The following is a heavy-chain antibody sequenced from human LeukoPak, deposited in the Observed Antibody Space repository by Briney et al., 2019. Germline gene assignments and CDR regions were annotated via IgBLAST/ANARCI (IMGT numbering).Heavy chain of an antibody. CDR3: ARAAYATATWNFDY. J-gene: IGHJ4*02. D-gene: IGHD2-8*01. CDR1: GGSISSGGSY. Sequence: PLETLSLTCTVCGGSISSGGSYCSWIRQHPGKSLEWLGYIYYSGSTTFNPSLKSRVTTSVDTSKNQFSLKLSSVTAADTAVYYSARAAYATATWNFDYWGQGTLVTVYS. V-gene: IGHV4-31*03. CDR2: IYYSGST.